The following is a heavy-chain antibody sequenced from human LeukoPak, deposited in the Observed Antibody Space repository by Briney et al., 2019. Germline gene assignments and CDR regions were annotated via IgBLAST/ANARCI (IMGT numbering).Heavy chain of an antibody. CDR3: ARSDCSGGSCYEDY. J-gene: IGHJ4*02. D-gene: IGHD2-15*01. Sequence: ASVKVSCKTSGYTFTGYYIHWVRQAPGQGLEWMGWINPNSGDTNYAQKFQGRVSMTGDTSISTAYMELSRLRSDDTAVYYCARSDCSGGSCYEDYWGQGTLVTVSS. V-gene: IGHV1-2*02. CDR1: GYTFTGYY. CDR2: INPNSGDT.